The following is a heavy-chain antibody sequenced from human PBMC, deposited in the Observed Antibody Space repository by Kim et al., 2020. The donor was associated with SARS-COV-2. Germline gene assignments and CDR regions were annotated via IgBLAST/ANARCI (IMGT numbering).Heavy chain of an antibody. CDR3: ARSNGFDY. Sequence: GGSLRLSCAASGFTFSSYSMNWVRQAPGKGLEWVSYISSSSTIYYADSVKGRFTISRDNAKNSLYLQMNSLRDEDTAVYYCARSNGFDYWGQGTLVTVSS. J-gene: IGHJ4*02. CDR1: GFTFSSYS. D-gene: IGHD1-1*01. V-gene: IGHV3-48*02. CDR2: ISSSSTI.